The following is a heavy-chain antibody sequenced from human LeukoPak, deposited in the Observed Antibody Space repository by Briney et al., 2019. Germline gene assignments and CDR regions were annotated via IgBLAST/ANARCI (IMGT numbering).Heavy chain of an antibody. D-gene: IGHD4-4*01. Sequence: PSETLSLTCTVSGGSIGSGGSYWSWIRQHLGKGLEWIGYIYYSGSTYYNPSLKSRVTISVDTSKNQFSLNLSSVTAADTAVYYCARDVRTYSKSWFDPWGQGTLVTVSS. CDR3: ARDVRTYSKSWFDP. CDR2: IYYSGST. J-gene: IGHJ5*02. V-gene: IGHV4-31*03. CDR1: GGSIGSGGSY.